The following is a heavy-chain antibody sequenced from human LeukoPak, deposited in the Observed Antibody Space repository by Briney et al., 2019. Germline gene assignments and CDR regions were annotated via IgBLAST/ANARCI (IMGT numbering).Heavy chain of an antibody. D-gene: IGHD5-24*01. CDR2: IYYSGST. Sequence: SETLSLTCTVSGGSISSSSYYWGWIRQPPGKGLEWIGSIYYSGSTYYNPSLKSRVTISVDTSKNQFSLKLSSVTAADTAVYYCASASRDGYKHYAFDIWGQGTMVTVSS. V-gene: IGHV4-39*07. J-gene: IGHJ3*02. CDR3: ASASRDGYKHYAFDI. CDR1: GGSISSSSYY.